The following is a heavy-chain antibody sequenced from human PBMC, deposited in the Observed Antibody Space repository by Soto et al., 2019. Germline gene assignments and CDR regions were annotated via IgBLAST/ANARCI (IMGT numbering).Heavy chain of an antibody. J-gene: IGHJ5*02. CDR2: MYSGGGST. CDR1: GFTVSGDS. CDR3: ARHDWFDP. Sequence: EVQVVESGGGLVQPGESLRLSCAASGFTVSGDSMSWVRQAPGKGLEWVSVMYSGGGSTYYADSVRGRFVISRDNSKNTVYLQMNNLRPEDTAVYYCARHDWFDPWGQGTLVTVSS. V-gene: IGHV3-66*04.